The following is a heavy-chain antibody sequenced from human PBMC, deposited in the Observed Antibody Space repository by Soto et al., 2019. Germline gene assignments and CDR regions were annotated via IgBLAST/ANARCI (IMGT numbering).Heavy chain of an antibody. Sequence: GGSLRLSCAASGFTCSTYWMTWVRQAPGKGLEWVANIKQDGSEKYYVDSVKGRFTISRDNAKNSLYLQMNSLRAEDTAVYYCARVSASVIQGYYYYYMDVWGKGTTVTVSS. CDR1: GFTCSTYW. J-gene: IGHJ6*03. V-gene: IGHV3-7*01. CDR3: ARVSASVIQGYYYYYMDV. CDR2: IKQDGSEK. D-gene: IGHD4-4*01.